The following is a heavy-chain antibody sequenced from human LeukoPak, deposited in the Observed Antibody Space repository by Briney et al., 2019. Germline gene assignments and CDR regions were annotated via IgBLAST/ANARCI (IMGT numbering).Heavy chain of an antibody. J-gene: IGHJ6*02. CDR3: ARGRGWLNYYYYGMDV. D-gene: IGHD6-19*01. V-gene: IGHV3-53*04. CDR2: IYSGGST. CDR1: GGSVSSGSYY. Sequence: ETLSLTCTVSGGSVSSGSYYWSWVRQAPGKGLEWVSVIYSGGSTYYADSVKGRFTISRHNSKDTLYLQMNSLRAEDTAVYYCARGRGWLNYYYYGMDVWGQGTTVTVSS.